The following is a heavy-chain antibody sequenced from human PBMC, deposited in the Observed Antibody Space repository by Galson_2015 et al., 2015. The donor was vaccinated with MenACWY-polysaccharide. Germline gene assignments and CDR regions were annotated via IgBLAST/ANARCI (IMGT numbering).Heavy chain of an antibody. CDR3: ARGFDTNAFDI. CDR1: GFTFNSYW. Sequence: SLRLSCAASGFTFNSYWMTWIRQTPGTGLEWVANTNQDGSAKYYADSVKGRLTISRDNAKNSLFLQMNSLRAEDTAVYYCARGFDTNAFDIWGQTTMVTVSS. CDR2: TNQDGSAK. V-gene: IGHV3-7*01. J-gene: IGHJ3*02.